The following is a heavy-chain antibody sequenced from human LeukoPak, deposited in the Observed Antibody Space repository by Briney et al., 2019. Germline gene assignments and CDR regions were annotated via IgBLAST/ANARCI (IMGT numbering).Heavy chain of an antibody. D-gene: IGHD3-22*01. V-gene: IGHV4-59*08. CDR3: ARRQRITMIVVGGAFDY. J-gene: IGHJ4*02. CDR1: GGSISSYY. CDR2: IYYSGST. Sequence: SETLSLTCTVSGGSISSYYWSWIRQPPGKGLEWIGYIYYSGSTYYNPSLKSRVTISVDTSKNQFSLKLSSVTAADTAVYYCARRQRITMIVVGGAFDYWGLGTLVTVSS.